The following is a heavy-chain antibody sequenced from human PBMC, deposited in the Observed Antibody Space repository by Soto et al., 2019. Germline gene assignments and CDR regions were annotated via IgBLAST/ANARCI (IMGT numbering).Heavy chain of an antibody. CDR2: IYHSGST. CDR1: SGSISSSNW. J-gene: IGHJ6*03. Sequence: SETLSLTCAVSSGSISSSNWWSWVRQPPGKGLEWIGGIYHSGSTNYNPSLKSRVTISVDTSKNQFSLKLSSVTAADTAVYYCAAVDYYYYYMDVWGKGTTVTVSS. V-gene: IGHV4-4*02. CDR3: AAVDYYYYYMDV.